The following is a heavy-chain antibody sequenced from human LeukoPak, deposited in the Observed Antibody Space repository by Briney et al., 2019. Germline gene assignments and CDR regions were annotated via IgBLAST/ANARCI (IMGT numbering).Heavy chain of an antibody. D-gene: IGHD6-13*01. J-gene: IGHJ4*02. V-gene: IGHV1-18*01. CDR3: ARDLASISGAAARWEDY. Sequence: ASVKVSCKASGYSFTNYGIIWVRQAPGQGLEWMGWIFAYNGNTNYAQRLQGRVTMTTDTSTSTAYMELRSLRSDDTAMYYCARDLASISGAAARWEDYWGQGTLVAVSS. CDR1: GYSFTNYG. CDR2: IFAYNGNT.